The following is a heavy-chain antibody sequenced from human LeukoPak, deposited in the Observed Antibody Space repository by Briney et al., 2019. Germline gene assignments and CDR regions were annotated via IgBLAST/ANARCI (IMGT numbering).Heavy chain of an antibody. D-gene: IGHD3-10*01. V-gene: IGHV1-2*02. CDR2: INPNSGGT. Sequence: GASVKVSCKASGYTFTGYYMHWVRQAPGQGLEWMGWINPNSGGTNYAQKFQGRVTMTRDTSISTAYMELSRLRSDDTAVYYCAGKRYYGSGKGFDPWGQGTLVTVSS. J-gene: IGHJ5*02. CDR3: AGKRYYGSGKGFDP. CDR1: GYTFTGYY.